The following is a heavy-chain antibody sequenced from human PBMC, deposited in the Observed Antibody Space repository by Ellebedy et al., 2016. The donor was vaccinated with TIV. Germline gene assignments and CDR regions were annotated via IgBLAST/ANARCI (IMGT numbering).Heavy chain of an antibody. J-gene: IGHJ4*02. CDR2: ISGGGDNR. Sequence: GGSLRLSCAGSGFTFGSFAMHWVRQAPGKGLEWLSVISGGGDNRYNADSVRGRFAITRDNSKNTLFLEMNRLRVDDTAVYYCAKGSSSGFNYDRVGYQYWGQGTLVTVSS. CDR3: AKGSSSGFNYDRVGYQY. CDR1: GFTFGSFA. V-gene: IGHV3-23*01. D-gene: IGHD3-22*01.